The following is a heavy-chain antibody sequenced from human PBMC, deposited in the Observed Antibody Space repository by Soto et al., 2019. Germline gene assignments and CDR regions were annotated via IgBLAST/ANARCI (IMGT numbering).Heavy chain of an antibody. CDR2: IYYSGST. J-gene: IGHJ4*02. D-gene: IGHD6-13*01. CDR3: VGTPPLTEFDY. Sequence: PSETLSLTCTVSGGSISSYYWSWIRQPPGKGLEWIGYIYYSGSTNYNPSLKSRVTISVDTSKNQFSLKLSSVTAADTAVYYCVGTPPLTEFDYWGQGTLVTVSS. CDR1: GGSISSYY. V-gene: IGHV4-59*01.